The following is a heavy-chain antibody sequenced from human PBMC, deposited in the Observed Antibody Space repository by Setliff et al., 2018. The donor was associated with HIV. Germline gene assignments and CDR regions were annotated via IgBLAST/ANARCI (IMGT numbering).Heavy chain of an antibody. CDR2: VYYSGDT. D-gene: IGHD6-19*01. CDR3: ARHTIGVATWSDGFDF. CDR1: GGSISSHY. Sequence: SETLSLTCTVSGGSISSHYWTWIRQSPGKGLEWIGSVYYSGDTDYNPSLKSRVSTSVDTSKNQFSLKLSSVTAADTAVYYCARHTIGVATWSDGFDFWGQGRLVTVSS. J-gene: IGHJ4*02. V-gene: IGHV4-59*11.